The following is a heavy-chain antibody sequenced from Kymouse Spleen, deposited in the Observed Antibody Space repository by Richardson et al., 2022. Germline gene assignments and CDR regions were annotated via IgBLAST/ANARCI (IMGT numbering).Heavy chain of an antibody. Sequence: QVQLQESGPGLVKPSETLSLTCTVSGGSVSSGSYYWSWIRQPPGKGLEWIGYIYYSGSTNYNPSLKSRVTISVDTSKNQFSLKLSSVTAADTAVYYCARGLLWFGGLYYGMDVWGQGTTVTVSS. CDR2: IYYSGST. CDR1: GGSVSSGSYY. V-gene: IGHV4-61*01. D-gene: IGHD3-10*01. J-gene: IGHJ6*02. CDR3: ARGLLWFGGLYYGMDV.